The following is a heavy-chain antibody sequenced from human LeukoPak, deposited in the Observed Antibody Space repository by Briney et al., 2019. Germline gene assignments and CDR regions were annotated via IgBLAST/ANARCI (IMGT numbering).Heavy chain of an antibody. J-gene: IGHJ3*02. CDR2: ISSSSSYI. V-gene: IGHV3-21*01. CDR1: GFTFSSYS. Sequence: GGSLRLSCAASGFTFSSYSMNWVRQAPGKGLEWVSSISSSSSYIYYADSVKGRFTISRDNAKNSLYLQMNSLRAEDTAVYYCARDRPDCSSTSCYMSAFDIWGQGTMVTVSS. CDR3: ARDRPDCSSTSCYMSAFDI. D-gene: IGHD2-2*02.